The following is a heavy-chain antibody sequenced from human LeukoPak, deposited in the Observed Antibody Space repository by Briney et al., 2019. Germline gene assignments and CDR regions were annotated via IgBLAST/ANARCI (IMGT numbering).Heavy chain of an antibody. CDR1: GFALSTYW. Sequence: GGSLRLSCAASGFALSTYWMDWVRQAPGKGPVWISHISGDGSRTSYADSVKGRFTISRDNAKNTLYLQMNSLRAEDTAVYYCGRNRGYDPLDYWGQGTLVTVSS. V-gene: IGHV3-74*01. J-gene: IGHJ4*02. D-gene: IGHD5-12*01. CDR3: GRNRGYDPLDY. CDR2: ISGDGSRT.